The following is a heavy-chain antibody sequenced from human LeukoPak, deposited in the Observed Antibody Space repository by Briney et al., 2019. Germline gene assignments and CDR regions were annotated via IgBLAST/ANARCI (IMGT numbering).Heavy chain of an antibody. V-gene: IGHV4-30-4*01. D-gene: IGHD3-3*01. Sequence: PSETLSLTCTVSGGSISSGDYYWSWIRQPPGQGLEWIGYIYYSGSTYYNPSLKSRVTISVDTSKNQFSLKLSSVTAADTAVYYCARTIFGVVSWFDPWGQGTLVTVSS. CDR1: GGSISSGDYY. CDR3: ARTIFGVVSWFDP. J-gene: IGHJ5*02. CDR2: IYYSGST.